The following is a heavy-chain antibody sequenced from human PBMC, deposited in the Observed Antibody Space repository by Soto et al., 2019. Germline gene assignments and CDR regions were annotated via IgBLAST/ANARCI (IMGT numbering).Heavy chain of an antibody. J-gene: IGHJ4*02. CDR2: VFYTGGT. CDR3: AKRPFGYSSSWYDY. CDR1: DDSISPYY. D-gene: IGHD6-13*01. Sequence: SETLSLTCTVSDDSISPYYWHWIRQPPGKGLEWIGYVFYTGGTNYNPSLKSRLTISLDTSKNQFALQMNSLRAEDTAVYYCAKRPFGYSSSWYDYWGQGTLVTVSS. V-gene: IGHV4-59*12.